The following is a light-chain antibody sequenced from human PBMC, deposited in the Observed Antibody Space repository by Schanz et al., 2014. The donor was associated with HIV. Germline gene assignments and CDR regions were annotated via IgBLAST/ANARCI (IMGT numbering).Light chain of an antibody. CDR1: SSNIGAGYD. CDR3: GTWDSTLSAVV. CDR2: GNN. V-gene: IGLV1-40*01. J-gene: IGLJ2*01. Sequence: QSVLTQPPSVSGAPGQRVTISCAGSSSNIGAGYDVHWYHHLPGSAPKLLISGNNNRPSGVPDRFSGSKTGTSATLAIIGLQTGDEADYYCGTWDSTLSAVVFGGGTKLTVL.